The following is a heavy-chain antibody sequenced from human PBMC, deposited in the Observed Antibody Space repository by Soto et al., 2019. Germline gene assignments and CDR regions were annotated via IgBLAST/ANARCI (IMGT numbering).Heavy chain of an antibody. CDR3: ARLMMHYYDSSGYYHFDY. V-gene: IGHV1-18*01. J-gene: IGHJ4*02. D-gene: IGHD3-22*01. CDR2: ISAYNGNT. Sequence: ASVKVSCKASGYTFTSYGISWVRQAPGQGLEWMGWISAYNGNTNYAQKLQGRVTMTTDTSTSTAYMELRSLRSDDTAVYYCARLMMHYYDSSGYYHFDYWGQGTLVTVSS. CDR1: GYTFTSYG.